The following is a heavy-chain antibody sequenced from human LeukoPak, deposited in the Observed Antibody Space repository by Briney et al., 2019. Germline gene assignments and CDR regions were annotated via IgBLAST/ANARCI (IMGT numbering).Heavy chain of an antibody. J-gene: IGHJ4*02. CDR1: GFTFNNYA. CDR2: ISGSGVYT. V-gene: IGHV3-23*01. Sequence: GGSLRLSCAASGFTFNNYAMSWVRQAPGKGLEWVSSISGSGVYTHYADSVRGRSTISRDTSKNTLYLQMNSLRAEDTAVYYCARGAPHPFWGQGTLVTVSS. CDR3: ARGAPHPF.